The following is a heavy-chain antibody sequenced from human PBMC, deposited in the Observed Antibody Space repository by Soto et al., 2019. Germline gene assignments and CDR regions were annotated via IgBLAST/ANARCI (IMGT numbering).Heavy chain of an antibody. V-gene: IGHV4-4*02. J-gene: IGHJ4*02. CDR3: ARGGVTWGDS. Sequence: QVQLQESGPGLVKPSGTLSLTCVVSGGSISSTNWWSWVRQPPGKGLEWIGEIYHSGSTNYSPSLKSRATMSVDKSNNQFSLKLSSVTAADTAVYYCARGGVTWGDSWGQGTLVTVSS. CDR2: IYHSGST. CDR1: GGSISSTNW. D-gene: IGHD3-10*01.